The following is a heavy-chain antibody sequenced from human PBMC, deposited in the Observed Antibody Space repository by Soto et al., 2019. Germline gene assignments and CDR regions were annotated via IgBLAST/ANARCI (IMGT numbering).Heavy chain of an antibody. CDR3: VRRHVSATGIDWFDP. CDR1: GYTFTSYG. Sequence: GASVKVSCKASGYTFTSYGIHWVRQAPGQRLEWMGWINAANGDTKYSPKFQGRVTITRDTSASTAYMELSSLRSEDTAVYYCVRRHVSATGIDWFDPWGRGTLVTV. D-gene: IGHD6-13*01. V-gene: IGHV1-3*01. CDR2: INAANGDT. J-gene: IGHJ5*02.